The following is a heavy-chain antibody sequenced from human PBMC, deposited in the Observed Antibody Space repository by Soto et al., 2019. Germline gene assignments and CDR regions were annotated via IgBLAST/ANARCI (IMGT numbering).Heavy chain of an antibody. J-gene: IGHJ5*02. CDR2: ASSSGST. Sequence: QVQLQQSGPGLVRASETLSLTCGVSGGSTTAYYWGWVRQPPGKGLEWIGHASSSGSTSYSPSLKSRVTISVDASKNEVSLYLSSVTAADTAIYYCARWKGTWFDPWGQGTLVTVSS. V-gene: IGHV4-59*08. CDR1: GGSTTAYY. D-gene: IGHD1-1*01. CDR3: ARWKGTWFDP.